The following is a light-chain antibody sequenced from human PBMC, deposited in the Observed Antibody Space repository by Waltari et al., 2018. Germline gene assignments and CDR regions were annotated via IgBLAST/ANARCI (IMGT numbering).Light chain of an antibody. Sequence: QSALTQPASVSGSPGQSITISCTGTSSDVGNYNYVSWYQQHPGKAPKLMIYDVPNRPSGVSNRFSGSKSGNTASLTISGLQAEDEAEYYCSSCTSSSTLWVCGGGTKVTVL. CDR3: SSCTSSSTLWV. CDR2: DVP. V-gene: IGLV2-14*03. CDR1: SSDVGNYNY. J-gene: IGLJ3*02.